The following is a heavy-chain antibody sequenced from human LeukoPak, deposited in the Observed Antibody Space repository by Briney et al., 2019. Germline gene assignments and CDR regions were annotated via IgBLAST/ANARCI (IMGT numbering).Heavy chain of an antibody. Sequence: GGSLRLSCAASGFTFSNHAMSWVRQAPGKGLEWVSSITGSGGSTYYADSVKGRFTISRDNSKNTLSLQMNSLRAEDTAVYYCARAATLLRYFDWSPDYWGQGTLVTVSS. V-gene: IGHV3-23*01. CDR1: GFTFSNHA. J-gene: IGHJ4*02. CDR3: ARAATLLRYFDWSPDY. D-gene: IGHD3-9*01. CDR2: ITGSGGST.